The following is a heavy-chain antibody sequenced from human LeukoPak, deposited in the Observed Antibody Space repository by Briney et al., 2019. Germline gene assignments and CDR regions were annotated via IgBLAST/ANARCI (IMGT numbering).Heavy chain of an antibody. CDR3: AHGSSGYFFDL. Sequence: PGGSLRLSCAASGFIFNNYGLVWVRQAPGKGLEWVSAISNDGGGTTYADFVKGRFSVSRDNSKNTLFLQMNSLRAEDTALYYCAHGSSGYFFDLWGQGTLVTVSS. J-gene: IGHJ4*02. V-gene: IGHV3-23*01. D-gene: IGHD3-22*01. CDR1: GFIFNNYG. CDR2: ISNDGGGT.